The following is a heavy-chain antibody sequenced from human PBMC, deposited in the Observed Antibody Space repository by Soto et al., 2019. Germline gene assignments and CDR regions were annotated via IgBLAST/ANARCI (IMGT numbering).Heavy chain of an antibody. CDR1: GDSISNSNW. Sequence: PSETLSLTCTISGDSISNSNWWSWVRQSPGKGLEWIGEIYHSGTTNYNPSLKSRVTISVDTSKNQFSLYLNSVTAADTAVDYCARGASGWYLAYWGQGTLVTVSS. V-gene: IGHV4-4*02. D-gene: IGHD6-19*01. CDR3: ARGASGWYLAY. J-gene: IGHJ4*02. CDR2: IYHSGTT.